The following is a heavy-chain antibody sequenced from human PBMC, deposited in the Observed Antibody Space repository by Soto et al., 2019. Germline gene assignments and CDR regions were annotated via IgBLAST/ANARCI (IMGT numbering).Heavy chain of an antibody. J-gene: IGHJ4*02. CDR2: IFHSGSS. CDR1: NDSIRSDNW. V-gene: IGHV4-4*02. Sequence: QVHLQESGPGLVKPSETLSLTCSVSNDSIRSDNWWSWVRQPPGKGLEWMGEIFHSGSSNNNPSLKCRVTLSVDKTKNEFSLMRHSVTAADPAVYYCARRLFVRGTLGYYDFWAQGTLVTVSS. D-gene: IGHD3-10*02. CDR3: ARRLFVRGTLGYYDF.